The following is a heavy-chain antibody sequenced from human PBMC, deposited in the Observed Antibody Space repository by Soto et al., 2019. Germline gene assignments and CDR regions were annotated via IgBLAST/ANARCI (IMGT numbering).Heavy chain of an antibody. Sequence: QAQLVRSGAEVKKPGSSVKVSCKASGGTFSNYAISWVRQAPGHGLEWMGGIIPLFRTPDYSQKFQGRVSITADESTCTAYMELSSRRSVDTAVYYCARDKDRLQLTGNYYYAMDVRGQGTTVTVSS. J-gene: IGHJ6*02. V-gene: IGHV1-69*12. CDR2: IIPLFRTP. CDR1: GGTFSNYA. D-gene: IGHD5-12*01. CDR3: ARDKDRLQLTGNYYYAMDV.